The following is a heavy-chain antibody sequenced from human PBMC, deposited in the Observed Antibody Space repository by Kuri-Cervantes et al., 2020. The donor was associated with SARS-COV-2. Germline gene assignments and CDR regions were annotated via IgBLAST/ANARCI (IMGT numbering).Heavy chain of an antibody. CDR2: IYPGDSDT. J-gene: IGHJ4*02. D-gene: IGHD5-12*01. V-gene: IGHV5-51*01. Sequence: GESLKISCKGSGYSFTSYWIGWVRQMPGKGLEWMGIIYPGDSDTRYSPSFQGQVTISADKSISTAYLQWSSLKASDTAMYYCARRVGLRSGFRAFDYWGQGTLVTVSS. CDR3: ARRVGLRSGFRAFDY. CDR1: GYSFTSYW.